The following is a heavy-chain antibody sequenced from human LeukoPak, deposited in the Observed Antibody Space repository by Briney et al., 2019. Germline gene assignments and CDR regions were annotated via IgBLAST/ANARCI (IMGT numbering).Heavy chain of an antibody. Sequence: ASVKVSCKASGYTFTSYYMHWVRQAPGQGLEWMGIINPSGGSTSYAQKFQGRVTMTRDMSTSTVYMELSSLRSEDTAVYYCARVKNVKGLFGTFDPWGQGTLVTVSS. J-gene: IGHJ5*02. V-gene: IGHV1-46*01. CDR1: GYTFTSYY. D-gene: IGHD3-3*01. CDR2: INPSGGST. CDR3: ARVKNVKGLFGTFDP.